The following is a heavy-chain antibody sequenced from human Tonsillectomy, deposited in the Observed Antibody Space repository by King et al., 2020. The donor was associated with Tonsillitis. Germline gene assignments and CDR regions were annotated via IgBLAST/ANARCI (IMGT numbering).Heavy chain of an antibody. CDR3: ASSSSASMMETLDY. V-gene: IGHV3-53*01. J-gene: IGHJ4*02. Sequence: VQLVESGGGLIQPGGSLRLSCAASGFSVSSTYMGWVRQAPGKGLEWVSLIYSVGSIYYADSVKGRFTLSRDNSKNTLSLLMNSLRAADTAVYYCASSSSASMMETLDYWGQGTLVTVSS. CDR1: GFSVSSTY. D-gene: IGHD6-6*01. CDR2: IYSVGSI.